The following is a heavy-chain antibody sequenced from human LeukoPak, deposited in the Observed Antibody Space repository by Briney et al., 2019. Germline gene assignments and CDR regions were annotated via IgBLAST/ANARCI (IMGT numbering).Heavy chain of an antibody. CDR1: GFIFSSYS. CDR2: IRGSGGDT. V-gene: IGHV3-23*01. CDR3: AKKGPTMIPGNYFDY. Sequence: GGSLRLSCAASGFIFSSYSMSWVRQAPGKGLEWVSTIRGSGGDTYYADSVKGRFTISRDNSKNTLHLQMNSLRAEDTAVYHCAKKGPTMIPGNYFDYWGQGTLVTVSS. D-gene: IGHD3-22*01. J-gene: IGHJ4*02.